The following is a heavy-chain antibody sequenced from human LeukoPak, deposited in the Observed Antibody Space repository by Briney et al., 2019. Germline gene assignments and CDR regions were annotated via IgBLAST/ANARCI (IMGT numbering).Heavy chain of an antibody. CDR3: ARVRGCSGGRCYSSSWFDP. J-gene: IGHJ5*02. CDR1: GDSISSSSYY. CDR2: IYYSGST. Sequence: SQTLSLTCIVSGDSISSSSYYWAWIRQPPGKGLECIGNIYYSGSTHYTPSLKSQVTISVDTSKNHFSLKLSSVTAADTAVYYCARVRGCSGGRCYSSSWFDPWGQGTLVTVSS. V-gene: IGHV4-39*02. D-gene: IGHD2-15*01.